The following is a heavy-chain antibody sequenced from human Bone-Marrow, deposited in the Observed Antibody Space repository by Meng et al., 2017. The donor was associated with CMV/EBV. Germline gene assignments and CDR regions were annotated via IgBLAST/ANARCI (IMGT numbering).Heavy chain of an antibody. CDR2: IWYDGSNK. J-gene: IGHJ6*02. V-gene: IGHV3-33*01. CDR1: GFTFSTYG. D-gene: IGHD2-15*01. Sequence: GGSLRLSCAASGFTFSTYGMHWVRQAPGKGLEWVAVIWYDGSNKYYGDSVKGRFTISRDNSKNTLYLQMNSLRAEDAAVYYCARDIVIGGAYYYYYGMDVWGQGTTVTVSS. CDR3: ARDIVIGGAYYYYYGMDV.